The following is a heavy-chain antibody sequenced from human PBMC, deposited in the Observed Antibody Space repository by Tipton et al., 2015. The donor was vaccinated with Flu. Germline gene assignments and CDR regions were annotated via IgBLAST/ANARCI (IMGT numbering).Heavy chain of an antibody. CDR1: GFDLRANY. Sequence: VQLVQSGGGLIQPGGSLKLSCAISGFDLRANYVSWVRQAPGKGLEWISLIHHHGNTYYADSVKGRFTISTDLSQNTLFLQMNSLRADDTGVYYCARRDYSNYVSEPKNWFDPWGQGILVTVSS. V-gene: IGHV3-53*01. J-gene: IGHJ5*02. CDR2: IHHHGNT. D-gene: IGHD4-11*01. CDR3: ARRDYSNYVSEPKNWFDP.